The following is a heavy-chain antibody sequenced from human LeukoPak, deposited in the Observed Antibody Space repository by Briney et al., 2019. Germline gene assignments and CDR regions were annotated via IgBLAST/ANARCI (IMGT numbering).Heavy chain of an antibody. D-gene: IGHD3-3*01. CDR2: INPNSGGT. CDR1: GYTFTGYY. V-gene: IGHV1-2*02. J-gene: IGHJ5*02. CDR3: ARDSVTIFTNWFDP. Sequence: ASVKVSCKASGYTFTGYYMHWVRQAPGQGLEWMGWINPNSGGTNYAQKFQGRVTMTRDTSISTAYMELSRLRSDDTAVYYCARDSVTIFTNWFDPWGQGTLVTVSS.